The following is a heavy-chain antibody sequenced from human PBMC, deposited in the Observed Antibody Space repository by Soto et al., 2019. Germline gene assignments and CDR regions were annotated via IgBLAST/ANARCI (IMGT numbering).Heavy chain of an antibody. Sequence: WWSLRLSCSASVFTVSSNYMSWFRQAPGKGLEWVSVIYSGGSTYYADSVKGRFTISRDNSKNTLYLQMNSLRAEDTAVYYCASSFGRGYSSGWNPPFVGYWGQGTLVTVSS. CDR3: ASSFGRGYSSGWNPPFVGY. J-gene: IGHJ4*02. V-gene: IGHV3-53*01. CDR1: VFTVSSNY. D-gene: IGHD6-19*01. CDR2: IYSGGST.